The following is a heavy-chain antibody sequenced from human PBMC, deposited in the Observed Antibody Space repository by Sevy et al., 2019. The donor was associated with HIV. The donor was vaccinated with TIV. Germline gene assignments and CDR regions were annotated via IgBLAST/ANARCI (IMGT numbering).Heavy chain of an antibody. CDR3: TTSTQVDYYGMDV. V-gene: IGHV3-15*07. J-gene: IGHJ6*02. D-gene: IGHD4-4*01. CDR1: GFTFTYTW. CDR2: IRSKTDGGTT. Sequence: GGSLRLSCAASGFTFTYTWMNWVRQAPGKGLEWVGHIRSKTDGGTTDYAAPVKGRFTISRDDSKNTLFLQMNSLKTEDTAVYYCTTSTQVDYYGMDVWGQGTTVTVSS.